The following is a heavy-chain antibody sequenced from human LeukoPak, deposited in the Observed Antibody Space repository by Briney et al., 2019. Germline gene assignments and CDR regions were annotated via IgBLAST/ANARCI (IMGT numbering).Heavy chain of an antibody. CDR1: GYTFTSYD. Sequence: ASVKVSCKASGYTFTSYDINWVRQATGQGLEWMGWMNPNSGNTGYAQKFQGRVTITADESTSTAYMELSSLRSEDTAVYYCARDRVPYYYYYMDVWGKGTTVTVSS. CDR2: MNPNSGNT. D-gene: IGHD1-1*01. V-gene: IGHV1-8*03. CDR3: ARDRVPYYYYYMDV. J-gene: IGHJ6*03.